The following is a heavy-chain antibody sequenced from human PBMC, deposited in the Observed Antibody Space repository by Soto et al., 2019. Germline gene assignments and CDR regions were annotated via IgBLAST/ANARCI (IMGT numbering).Heavy chain of an antibody. CDR2: ISGKKGNM. CDR1: GYTFSSYY. Sequence: ASVKVSCKASGYTFSSYYFSWVRRAPGQGLEWMGGISGKKGNMNYAQKFQGRLTMTTDTSTGTAYMELRSLSSDDTAVYYRARFWSGSLSDYGGQGTLVTVSS. J-gene: IGHJ4*02. V-gene: IGHV1-18*01. CDR3: ARFWSGSLSDY. D-gene: IGHD3-3*01.